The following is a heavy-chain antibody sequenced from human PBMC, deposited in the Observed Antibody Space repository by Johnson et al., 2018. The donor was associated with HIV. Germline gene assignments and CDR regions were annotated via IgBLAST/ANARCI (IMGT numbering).Heavy chain of an antibody. CDR2: IYSGGNT. J-gene: IGHJ3*02. V-gene: IGHV3-53*01. CDR1: GFTVSSNY. Sequence: EVQLVESGGGLIQPGGSLRLSCAASGFTVSSNYMSWVRQAPGKGLEWVSIIYSGGNTYYADSVKGRFTISRDNSKNTLYLQINSLKTDDTGVYYCSREVYQMTAFDIWGQGTVVTVSS. D-gene: IGHD2-2*01. CDR3: SREVYQMTAFDI.